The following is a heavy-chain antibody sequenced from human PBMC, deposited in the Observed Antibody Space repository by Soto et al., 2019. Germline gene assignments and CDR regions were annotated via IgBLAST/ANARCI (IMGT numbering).Heavy chain of an antibody. Sequence: PGESLKISCKGSGFSFTNYWISWVRQMPGKGLEWMGNIDPVDSYANYSPSFQGHVTFSVDTSISTAYLQWSSLKASDTAMYFCARIESIARSWFDPWGQGTLVTVSS. CDR3: ARIESIARSWFDP. V-gene: IGHV5-10-1*01. CDR2: IDPVDSYA. CDR1: GFSFTNYW. D-gene: IGHD6-13*01. J-gene: IGHJ5*02.